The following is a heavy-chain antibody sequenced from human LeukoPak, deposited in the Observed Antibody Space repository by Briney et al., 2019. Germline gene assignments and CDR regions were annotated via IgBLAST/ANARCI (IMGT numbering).Heavy chain of an antibody. CDR3: ARTYGDYVENHYYGMDV. V-gene: IGHV1-18*01. Sequence: ASVKVSCEASGYTFTTYVINWVRQAPGQGLEWMGSISAYKGNTKYAQKFQGRVTMTTDTSTTTAYMELRSLRSDDTAVYYCARTYGDYVENHYYGMDVWGQGTTVTVSS. D-gene: IGHD4-17*01. J-gene: IGHJ6*02. CDR1: GYTFTTYV. CDR2: ISAYKGNT.